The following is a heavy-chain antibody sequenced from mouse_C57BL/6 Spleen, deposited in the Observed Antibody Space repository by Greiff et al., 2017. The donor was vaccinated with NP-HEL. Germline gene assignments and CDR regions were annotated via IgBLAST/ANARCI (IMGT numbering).Heavy chain of an antibody. CDR2: IDPETGGT. D-gene: IGHD1-1*01. V-gene: IGHV1-15*01. Sequence: ESGAELVRPGASVTLSCKASGYTFTDYEMHWVKQTPVHGLEWIGAIDPETGGTAYNQKFKGKAILTADKSSSTAYMELRSLTSEDSAVYYCTSRYYGSSSFAYWGQGTLVTVSA. CDR3: TSRYYGSSSFAY. CDR1: GYTFTDYE. J-gene: IGHJ3*01.